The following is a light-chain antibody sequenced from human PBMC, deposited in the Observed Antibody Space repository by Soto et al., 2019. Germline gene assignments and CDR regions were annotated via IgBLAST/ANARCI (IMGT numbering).Light chain of an antibody. V-gene: IGLV2-18*02. CDR2: EVS. Sequence: QSALTQPPSVSGSPGQSVAISCTGTSSDVGSYNRVSWYQQPPGAAPKLMIYEVSNRPSGVPDRFSGSKSGNTASLTISGLQAEDEADYYCNSYTGSGTYVFGTGTKVTV. CDR1: SSDVGSYNR. CDR3: NSYTGSGTYV. J-gene: IGLJ1*01.